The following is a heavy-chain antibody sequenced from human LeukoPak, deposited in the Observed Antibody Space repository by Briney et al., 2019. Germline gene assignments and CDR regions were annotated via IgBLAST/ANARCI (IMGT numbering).Heavy chain of an antibody. CDR2: VYYTGST. CDR3: ARYRRDKTYFLDF. J-gene: IGHJ4*02. D-gene: IGHD3-10*01. CDR1: GASISEHY. V-gene: IGHV4-59*11. Sequence: PSETLSPTCSVSGASISEHYWTWLRQPPGKGLEWIGYVYYTGSTNYNPSLESRVTISMDTSRNQFSLKLTSVTTADTAIYYCARYRRDKTYFLDFWGQGTLVTVSS.